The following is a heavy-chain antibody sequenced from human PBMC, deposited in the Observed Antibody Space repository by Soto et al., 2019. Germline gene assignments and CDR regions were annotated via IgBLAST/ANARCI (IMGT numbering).Heavy chain of an antibody. D-gene: IGHD6-19*01. V-gene: IGHV6-1*01. CDR2: TYYRSKWYN. CDR3: ARKIAVAGNYYYYYGMDV. CDR1: GDSVSSNSAA. J-gene: IGHJ6*02. Sequence: SQTLSLTCVISGDSVSSNSAAWNWIRQSPSRGLEWLGRTYYRSKWYNDYAVSVKSRITINPDTSKNQFSLQLNSVTPEDTAVYYCARKIAVAGNYYYYYGMDVWGQGTTVTV.